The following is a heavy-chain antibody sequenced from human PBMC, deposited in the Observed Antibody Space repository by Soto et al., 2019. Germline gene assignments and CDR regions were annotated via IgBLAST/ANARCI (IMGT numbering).Heavy chain of an antibody. V-gene: IGHV2-5*02. Sequence: QITLKESGPTLVKPTQTLTLTCTFSGFSLSTSGVGVGWIRQPPGKALEWLALIYWDDDKRYSPSLKSRLTITKDTSKNQVVLTMTNMDPVDTATYYCARYSSSWPYYYYYGMDVWGQGTTVTVSS. CDR1: GFSLSTSGVG. CDR2: IYWDDDK. D-gene: IGHD6-13*01. J-gene: IGHJ6*02. CDR3: ARYSSSWPYYYYYGMDV.